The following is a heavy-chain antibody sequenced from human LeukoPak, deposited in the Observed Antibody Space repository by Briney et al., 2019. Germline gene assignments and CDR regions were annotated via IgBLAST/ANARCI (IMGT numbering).Heavy chain of an antibody. CDR2: ISAYNGNT. V-gene: IGHV1-18*01. J-gene: IGHJ4*02. CDR1: GYTFTSYD. D-gene: IGHD4-17*01. Sequence: ASVKVSCKASGYTFTSYDINWVRQAPGQGLEWMGWISAYNGNTNYAQKLQGRVTMTTDTSTSTAYMELRGLRSDDTAVYYCARVHYGDALDYWGQGTLVTVSS. CDR3: ARVHYGDALDY.